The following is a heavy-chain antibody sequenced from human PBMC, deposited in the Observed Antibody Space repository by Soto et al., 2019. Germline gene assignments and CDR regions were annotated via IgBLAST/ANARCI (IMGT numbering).Heavy chain of an antibody. CDR2: IFSSGST. Sequence: SETLSLTCTVSGGSINTFYWSWVRQPAGKGLEWIGRIFSSGSTSFNPSLESRVAMSVDTSKSHFSLNLSSVTAADMAVYYCAREGSYSAYNFAHGIQLWSFDFWGQGALVTVSS. J-gene: IGHJ4*02. D-gene: IGHD5-12*01. CDR3: AREGSYSAYNFAHGIQLWSFDF. V-gene: IGHV4-4*07. CDR1: GGSINTFY.